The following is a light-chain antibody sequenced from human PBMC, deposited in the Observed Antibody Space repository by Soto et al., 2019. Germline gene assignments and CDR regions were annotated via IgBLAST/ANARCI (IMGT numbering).Light chain of an antibody. V-gene: IGLV2-8*01. CDR3: SSYGGSNNGV. CDR1: STDVGGYNF. CDR2: EVS. Sequence: QSVLTQPPSASGSPGQSVTISCTGTSTDVGGYNFVSWYQQHPGKAPKLMIYEVSKRPSGVPDRFSGSKSGNTASLTVSGLQAEDEADYYCSSYGGSNNGVVGTGTKVTVL. J-gene: IGLJ1*01.